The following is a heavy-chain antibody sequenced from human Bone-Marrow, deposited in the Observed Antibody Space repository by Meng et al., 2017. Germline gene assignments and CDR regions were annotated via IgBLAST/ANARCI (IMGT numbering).Heavy chain of an antibody. Sequence: QGQLQQVGAVLLKPSETLSLSCAVDGGSVSGYYWSWIRQPPGKGLEWIGEINHSGSTNYNPSLKSRVTISVDTSKNQFSLKLSSVTAADTAVYYCARGRSSGWYRPEYFQHWGQGTLVTVSS. CDR1: GGSVSGYY. CDR3: ARGRSSGWYRPEYFQH. V-gene: IGHV4-34*01. CDR2: INHSGST. D-gene: IGHD6-19*01. J-gene: IGHJ1*01.